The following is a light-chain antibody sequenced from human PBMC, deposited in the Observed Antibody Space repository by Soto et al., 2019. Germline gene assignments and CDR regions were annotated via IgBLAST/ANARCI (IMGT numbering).Light chain of an antibody. CDR1: QDISNY. CDR2: LAS. V-gene: IGKV1-9*01. CDR3: QQLESCPPCT. J-gene: IGKJ1*01. Sequence: IQLTQSPSSLSASVGDRVTVTCRASQDISNYLAWYQQSPGRAPKLLIYLASTLESGVPSRFSGSGSGTDFTLTISSLQPEDFATYYCQQLESCPPCTFGQGTRVEIK.